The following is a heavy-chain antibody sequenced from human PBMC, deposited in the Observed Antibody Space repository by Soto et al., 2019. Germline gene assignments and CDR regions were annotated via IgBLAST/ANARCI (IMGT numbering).Heavy chain of an antibody. CDR2: IYYSGST. Sequence: QVQLQESGPGLVKPSQTLSLTCTVSGGSISSGDYYWSWIRQPPGKGLEWIGYIYYSGSTYYNPSRKSRVTTSVDTSKNQFSLKLSSVTAADTAVYYCARHPSRTSLVPAAPWWGQGTMVTVSS. CDR1: GGSISSGDYY. V-gene: IGHV4-30-4*01. CDR3: ARHPSRTSLVPAAPW. D-gene: IGHD2-2*01. J-gene: IGHJ3*01.